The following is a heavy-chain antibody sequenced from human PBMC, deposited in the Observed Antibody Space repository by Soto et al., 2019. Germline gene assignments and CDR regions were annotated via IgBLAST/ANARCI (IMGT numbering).Heavy chain of an antibody. V-gene: IGHV3-30*03. CDR3: VRQQVGWYFDL. J-gene: IGHJ2*01. CDR1: GFTFSSYG. D-gene: IGHD1-26*01. Sequence: QGQLVESGGGVVRPGMSLRLSCEASGFTFSSYGMHWVRQAPGTGLEYVAIISHDASNRYYADFVKGRFTISRDNSKNTLYLEMNSLRADDTALYYCVRQQVGWYFDLWGRGTLVTVSS. CDR2: ISHDASNR.